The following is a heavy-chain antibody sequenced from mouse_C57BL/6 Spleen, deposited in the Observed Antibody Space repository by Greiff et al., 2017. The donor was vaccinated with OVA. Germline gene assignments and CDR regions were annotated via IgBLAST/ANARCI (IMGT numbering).Heavy chain of an antibody. J-gene: IGHJ4*01. CDR1: GYTFTSYW. CDR3: ARTYYEYDDGDGYAMDY. D-gene: IGHD2-4*01. Sequence: QVQLQQPGAELVKPGASVKLSCKASGYTFTSYWMHWVKQRPGQGLEWIGMIHPNSGSTNYNEKFKSKATLTVDKSSSTAYMQLSSLTSEDSAVYYCARTYYEYDDGDGYAMDYWGQGTSVTVSS. CDR2: IHPNSGST. V-gene: IGHV1-64*01.